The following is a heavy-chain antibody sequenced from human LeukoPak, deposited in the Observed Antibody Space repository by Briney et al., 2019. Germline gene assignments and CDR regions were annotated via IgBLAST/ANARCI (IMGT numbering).Heavy chain of an antibody. CDR1: GFTFSSYG. V-gene: IGHV3-33*01. Sequence: PGRSLSLSCAASGFTFSSYGMHWVRQAPGKGREWVAVIWYDGSKEYLADSVKGRFTISRDNSKNTVYLQMNSLKTEDTAVYYCARVIGWSLFDCWGQGTLVTVSS. CDR2: IWYDGSKE. CDR3: ARVIGWSLFDC. J-gene: IGHJ4*02. D-gene: IGHD2-15*01.